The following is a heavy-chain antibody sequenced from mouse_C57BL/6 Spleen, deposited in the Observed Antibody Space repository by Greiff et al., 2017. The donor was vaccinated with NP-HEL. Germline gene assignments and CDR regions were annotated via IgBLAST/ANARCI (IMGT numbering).Heavy chain of an antibody. Sequence: EVQLVESGPGLVKPSQSLSLTCSVTGYSITSGYYWNWIRQFPGNKLEWMGYISYDGSNNYNPSLKNRISITRDTSKNQFFLKLNSVTTEDTATYYCARELGNEAYWGQGTLVTVSA. J-gene: IGHJ3*01. CDR3: ARELGNEAY. V-gene: IGHV3-6*01. CDR2: ISYDGSN. CDR1: GYSITSGYY. D-gene: IGHD4-1*01.